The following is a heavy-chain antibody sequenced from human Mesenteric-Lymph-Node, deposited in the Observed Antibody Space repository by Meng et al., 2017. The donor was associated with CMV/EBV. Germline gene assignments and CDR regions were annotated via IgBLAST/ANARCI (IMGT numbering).Heavy chain of an antibody. CDR2: IIPILGIA. CDR3: ARDLLCSSTSCYALHDYYYYGMDV. CDR1: VCTFSSYA. J-gene: IGHJ6*02. V-gene: IGHV1-69*10. Sequence: SVKVSCKASVCTFSSYAISGVRQAPGQGLEWMGGIIPILGIANYAQKFQGRVTITADKSTSTAYMELSSLRSEDTAVYYCARDLLCSSTSCYALHDYYYYGMDVWGQGTTVTVSS. D-gene: IGHD2-2*01.